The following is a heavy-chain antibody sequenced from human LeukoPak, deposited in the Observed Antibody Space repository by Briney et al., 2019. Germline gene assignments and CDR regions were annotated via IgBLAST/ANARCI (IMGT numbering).Heavy chain of an antibody. Sequence: VSVKVSCKASGYTFTSYDINWVRQATGQGLEWMGWMNPNSGNTGYAQKFQGRVTITRNTSISTAYMELSSLRSEDTAVYYCARCNRGWFGECDAFDIWGQGTMVTVSS. V-gene: IGHV1-8*03. CDR3: ARCNRGWFGECDAFDI. CDR1: GYTFTSYD. CDR2: MNPNSGNT. J-gene: IGHJ3*02. D-gene: IGHD3-10*01.